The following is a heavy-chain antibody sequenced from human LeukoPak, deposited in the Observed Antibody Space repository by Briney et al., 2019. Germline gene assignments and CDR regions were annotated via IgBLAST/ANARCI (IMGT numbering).Heavy chain of an antibody. J-gene: IGHJ6*03. D-gene: IGHD3-22*01. CDR2: MNPSGST. V-gene: IGHV4-34*01. CDR1: GGSFSGYY. Sequence: SETLSLTCAVYGGSFSGYYWTWIRQTPEKGLEWIGEMNPSGSTNYNPSLKNRVNISVDKSKNQFSLELSSVTAADTAVYYCARGRQDVTMIVVVMTAVSYYLDVWGKGTTVTVS. CDR3: ARGRQDVTMIVVVMTAVSYYLDV.